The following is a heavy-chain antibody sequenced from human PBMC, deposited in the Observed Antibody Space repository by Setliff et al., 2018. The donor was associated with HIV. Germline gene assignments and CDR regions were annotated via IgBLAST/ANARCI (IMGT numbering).Heavy chain of an antibody. V-gene: IGHV4-30-4*08. J-gene: IGHJ5*02. CDR3: ARSNLEPTSRLFDP. Sequence: SETLSLTCTVSGGSISSGDYYWSWIRQPPGKGLEWIGYIYHTGITYYNPSLKSRPTLSVDTSKNQFSLRLNSVTAADTAVYYCARSNLEPTSRLFDPWGPGTLVTVSS. CDR1: GGSISSGDYY. CDR2: IYHTGIT. D-gene: IGHD1-1*01.